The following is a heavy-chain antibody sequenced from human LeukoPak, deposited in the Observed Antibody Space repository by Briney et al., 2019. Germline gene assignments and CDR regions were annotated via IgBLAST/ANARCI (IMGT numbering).Heavy chain of an antibody. D-gene: IGHD1-26*01. CDR2: ISSSSTYI. J-gene: IGHJ4*02. V-gene: IGHV3-21*01. Sequence: GSLRLSCAASGFTFSSYSMNWVRQAPGKGLEWVASISSSSTYIYYADSVKGRFTISRDNAKNSLYLQMNSLRAEDMAVYYCARVYSGSYGADYWGQGTLVTVSS. CDR3: ARVYSGSYGADY. CDR1: GFTFSSYS.